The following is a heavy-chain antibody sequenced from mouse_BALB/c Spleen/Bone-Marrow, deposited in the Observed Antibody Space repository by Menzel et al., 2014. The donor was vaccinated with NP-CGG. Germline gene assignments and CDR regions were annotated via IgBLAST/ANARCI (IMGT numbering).Heavy chain of an antibody. Sequence: DVMLVESGGGLVQPGGSMKLSCVASGFTFSNYWMNWVRQSPEKGLEWVAEIRLKSNNYATHYAESVKGRFTISRDDSKSSVYLQTNNLRAEDTGIYYCIRRGRGYAMDYWGQGTSVTVSS. J-gene: IGHJ4*01. CDR2: IRLKSNNYAT. CDR1: GFTFSNYW. CDR3: IRRGRGYAMDY. V-gene: IGHV6-6*02.